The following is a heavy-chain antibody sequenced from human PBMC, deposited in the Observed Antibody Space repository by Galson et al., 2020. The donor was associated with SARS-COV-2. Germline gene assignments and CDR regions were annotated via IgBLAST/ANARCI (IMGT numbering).Heavy chain of an antibody. CDR1: GGSISSSY. V-gene: IGHV4-59*08. D-gene: IGHD2-8*02. CDR3: ARRNVLILPSGWFYGMDV. Sequence: SETLSLTCTVSGGSISSSYWSWIRQPPGKGLEWIGYIYYSGTTNYNPSLKSRVTISVDTSKKQFSLKLNSVTAADTAVYYCARRNVLILPSGWFYGMDVWGQGTTVTVSS. CDR2: IYYSGTT. J-gene: IGHJ6*02.